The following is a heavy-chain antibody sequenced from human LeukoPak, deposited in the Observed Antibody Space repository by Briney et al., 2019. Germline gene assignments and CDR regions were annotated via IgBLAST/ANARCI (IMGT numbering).Heavy chain of an antibody. J-gene: IGHJ4*02. Sequence: GRCLRLSCAASEFTVSTNYMTWVRQAPGKGLEWVSVIYKGGGTNYADSVKGRFTISRDNSENTLYLRMNSLRADDTAVYYCAGREVEYWGQGTLVTVSS. V-gene: IGHV3-66*01. CDR2: IYKGGGT. CDR1: EFTVSTNY. CDR3: AGREVEY. D-gene: IGHD1-26*01.